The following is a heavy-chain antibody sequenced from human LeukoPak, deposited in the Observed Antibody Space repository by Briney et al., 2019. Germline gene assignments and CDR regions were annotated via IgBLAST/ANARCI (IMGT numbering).Heavy chain of an antibody. Sequence: PSETLSLTCAVYGGSFSGYYWSWIRQPPGKGLEWIGEINHSGSTNYNPSLKSRVTISVDTSKNQFSLKLSSVTAADTAVYYCASYKGNYYYYMGVWGKGTTVTVSS. D-gene: IGHD1-1*01. CDR2: INHSGST. V-gene: IGHV4-34*01. CDR3: ASYKGNYYYYMGV. CDR1: GGSFSGYY. J-gene: IGHJ6*03.